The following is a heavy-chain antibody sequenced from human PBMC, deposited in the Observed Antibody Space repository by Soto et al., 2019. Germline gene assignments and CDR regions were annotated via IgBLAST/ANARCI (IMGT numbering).Heavy chain of an antibody. CDR3: ARGVSAFDI. D-gene: IGHD6-6*01. CDR2: ISYDGSNK. CDR1: GFTFSSYA. V-gene: IGHV3-30-3*01. Sequence: QVQLVESGGGVVQPGRSLRLSCAASGFTFSSYAMHWVRQAPGKGLEWVAVISYDGSNKYYADSVKGRFTISRDNSKNTLYLQMYSLRAEDTAVYYCARGVSAFDIWGQGTMVTVSS. J-gene: IGHJ3*02.